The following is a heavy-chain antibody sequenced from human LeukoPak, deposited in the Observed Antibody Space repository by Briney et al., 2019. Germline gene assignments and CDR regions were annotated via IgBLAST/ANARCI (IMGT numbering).Heavy chain of an antibody. J-gene: IGHJ4*02. CDR1: AYSFNSYW. Sequence: GESLKISCKGSAYSFNSYWIAWVRQMPGKGLEWMGIIYPGDSDTRYSPSFQGQVTISADKSISTAYLQWSSLKASDTAMYYCARHPPRSSSWHFAFDYWGQGTLVTVSS. V-gene: IGHV5-51*01. D-gene: IGHD6-13*01. CDR3: ARHPPRSSSWHFAFDY. CDR2: IYPGDSDT.